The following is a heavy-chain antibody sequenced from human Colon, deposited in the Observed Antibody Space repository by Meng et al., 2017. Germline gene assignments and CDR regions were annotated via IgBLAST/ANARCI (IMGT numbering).Heavy chain of an antibody. CDR2: IYYDGSNS. Sequence: QGQLVGSGGGEVQPGRSLRLSCVASGFPFSSYAMHWVRQAPGKGLEWVAVIYYDGSNSYYGDSVKGRFTISRDNSKNTLHLQMNSLRAEDTAVYYCARQWLGALDIWGQGTMVTVSS. CDR3: ARQWLGALDI. V-gene: IGHV3-33*01. D-gene: IGHD6-19*01. J-gene: IGHJ3*02. CDR1: GFPFSSYA.